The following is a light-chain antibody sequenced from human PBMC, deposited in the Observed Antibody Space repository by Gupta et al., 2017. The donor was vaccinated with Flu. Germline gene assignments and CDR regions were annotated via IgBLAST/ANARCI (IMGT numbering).Light chain of an antibody. CDR2: GAS. J-gene: IGKJ2*01. Sequence: PSSLSASLGDRVTLTCRASQSIGTYLNWYKQKPGKAPKLLIFGASNLQSGVPSRFSGSGSGTAFTLTISGLQDEDFATYYCQQTVNNPYTFGLGSRLEIK. CDR3: QQTVNNPYT. V-gene: IGKV1-39*01. CDR1: QSIGTY.